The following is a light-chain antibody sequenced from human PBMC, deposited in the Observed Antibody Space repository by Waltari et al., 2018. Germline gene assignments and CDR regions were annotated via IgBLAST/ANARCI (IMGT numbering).Light chain of an antibody. Sequence: DLLMTQSPDFPAVSLGERAPIHWQSSQSVFHSDDSKNYLTWYQQKPGQPPKPLIYWASTRQSGVPDRFSGSGSGTDFTLTISSLQAEDVALYYCQQHYSSPLTFGGGTKVEIQ. CDR3: QQHYSSPLT. CDR2: WAS. V-gene: IGKV4-1*01. J-gene: IGKJ4*01. CDR1: QSVFHSDDSKNY.